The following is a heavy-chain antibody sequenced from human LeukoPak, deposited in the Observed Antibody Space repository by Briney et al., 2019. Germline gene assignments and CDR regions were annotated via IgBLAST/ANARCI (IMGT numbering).Heavy chain of an antibody. CDR3: ANFGGDSSGYYYPLDY. J-gene: IGHJ4*02. Sequence: GSLRLSRAASGFTFSSYAMSWVRQAPGKGLEWVSTIISGGSTYYADSVKGRFTISRDNSKNTLYLQMNSLRAEDTAVYYCANFGGDSSGYYYPLDYWGQGTLVTVSS. CDR1: GFTFSSYA. V-gene: IGHV3-23*01. CDR2: IISGGST. D-gene: IGHD3-22*01.